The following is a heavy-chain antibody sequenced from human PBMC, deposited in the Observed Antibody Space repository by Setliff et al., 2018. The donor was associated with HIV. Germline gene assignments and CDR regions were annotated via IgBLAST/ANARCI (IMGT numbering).Heavy chain of an antibody. CDR2: INAGNGNT. V-gene: IGHV1-3*01. Sequence: ASVKVSCKASGYSFTSYTIHWVRQAPGQRLEWMGWINAGNGNTKYSQKFRGRVTFTRDTSASTAYMELSGLGFEETAVYYCARLSSAAMWGGGAFDIWGQGTMVTVSS. D-gene: IGHD2-2*01. CDR1: GYSFTSYT. CDR3: ARLSSAAMWGGGAFDI. J-gene: IGHJ3*02.